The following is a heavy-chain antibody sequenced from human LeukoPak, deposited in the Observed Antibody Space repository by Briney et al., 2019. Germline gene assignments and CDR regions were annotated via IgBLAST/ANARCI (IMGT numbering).Heavy chain of an antibody. D-gene: IGHD2-21*02. V-gene: IGHV3-30*15. CDR3: ARAAVTAIRDWLDP. Sequence: ADSVKGRFTISRDNSKNALSLQMSSLRSEDTAVYFCARAAVTAIRDWLDPWGQGTLVSVSS. J-gene: IGHJ5*02.